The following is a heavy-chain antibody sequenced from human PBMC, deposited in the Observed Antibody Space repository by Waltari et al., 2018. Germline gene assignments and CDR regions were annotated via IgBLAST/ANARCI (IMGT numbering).Heavy chain of an antibody. Sequence: EVQLLESGGGLLQPGGSLRLSCTASGFTFSRHGMSWVRQAPGKGREWVSEISGNGDSISYPDSVKGRFTIYRDKSKNTLYLQMNSLSVEDTAIYFCARDREYYFDYWGQGTPVTVSS. D-gene: IGHD3-10*01. CDR3: ARDREYYFDY. CDR1: GFTFSRHG. CDR2: ISGNGDSI. J-gene: IGHJ4*02. V-gene: IGHV3-23*01.